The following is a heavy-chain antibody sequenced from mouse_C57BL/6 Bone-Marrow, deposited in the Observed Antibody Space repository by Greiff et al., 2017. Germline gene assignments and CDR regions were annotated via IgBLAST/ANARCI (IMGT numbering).Heavy chain of an antibody. V-gene: IGHV5-6*01. CDR2: ISSGGSYT. Sequence: EVQLVESGGDLVKPGGSLKLSCAASGFTFSSYGMSWVRQTPDKRLEWVATISSGGSYTYYPDSVKGRFTISRDNAKNTLYLKRSSLKSDETAMYYCARHDAGDYFDYWGQGTTLTVSS. CDR3: ARHDAGDYFDY. J-gene: IGHJ2*01. CDR1: GFTFSSYG.